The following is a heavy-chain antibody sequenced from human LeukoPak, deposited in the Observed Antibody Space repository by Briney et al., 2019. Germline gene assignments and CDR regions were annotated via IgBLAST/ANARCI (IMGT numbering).Heavy chain of an antibody. Sequence: SETLSLTCTVSGGSISSGSYYWSWIRQPAGKGLEWIGRIYTSGSTNYNPSLKSRVTISVDTSKNQFSLKLSSVTAADTAVYYCASTSMVRGVAVYFDYWGQGTLVTVSS. CDR3: ASTSMVRGVAVYFDY. V-gene: IGHV4-61*02. D-gene: IGHD3-10*01. CDR2: IYTSGST. CDR1: GGSISSGSYY. J-gene: IGHJ4*02.